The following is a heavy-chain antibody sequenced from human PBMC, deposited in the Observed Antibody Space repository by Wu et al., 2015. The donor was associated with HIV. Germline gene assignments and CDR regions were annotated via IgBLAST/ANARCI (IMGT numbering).Heavy chain of an antibody. Sequence: QVYLVQSGTEVKKPGASVKVACKVSGYSLIALSTHWVRQSPGKGLEWLGGFNGEEDVRIYAQKFQGRVTVTEDTSTNTAHLELSSLTSEDTAVYYCAIAGRFNIRMAGTEAFDIWGQGTMVIVSS. CDR1: GYSLIALS. V-gene: IGHV1-24*01. CDR2: FNGEEDVR. J-gene: IGHJ3*02. D-gene: IGHD6-19*01. CDR3: AIAGRFNIRMAGTEAFDI.